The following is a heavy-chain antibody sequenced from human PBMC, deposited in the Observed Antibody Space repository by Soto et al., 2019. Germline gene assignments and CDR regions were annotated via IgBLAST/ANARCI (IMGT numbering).Heavy chain of an antibody. CDR2: ISARGESI. CDR1: GFTFSSCA. J-gene: IGHJ3*01. V-gene: IGHV3-23*01. Sequence: PGGSLRLSCIGSGFTFSSCAVTWVRQAPGKGLEWVSSISARGESIYYANSVKGRFTISRDNSKSTVFLQMNSLRGEDTAVYYCAKNYYYNGGAFDFWGQGTMVTVS. CDR3: AKNYYYNGGAFDF. D-gene: IGHD3-10*01.